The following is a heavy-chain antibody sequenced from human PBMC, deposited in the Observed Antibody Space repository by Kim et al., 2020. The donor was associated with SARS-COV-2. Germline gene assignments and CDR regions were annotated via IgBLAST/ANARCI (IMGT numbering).Heavy chain of an antibody. CDR2: IYHSGST. Sequence: SETLSLTCAVSGGSISSSNWWSWVRQPPGKGLEWIGEIYHSGSTNYNPSLKSRVTISVDKSKNQFSLKLSSVTAADTAVYYCARVDNGPVGANDYGDYGERFDPWGQGTLVTVSS. V-gene: IGHV4-4*02. CDR3: ARVDNGPVGANDYGDYGERFDP. CDR1: GGSISSSNW. D-gene: IGHD4-17*01. J-gene: IGHJ5*02.